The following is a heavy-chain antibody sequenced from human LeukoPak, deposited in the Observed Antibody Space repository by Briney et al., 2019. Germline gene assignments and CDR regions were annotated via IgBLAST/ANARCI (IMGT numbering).Heavy chain of an antibody. CDR2: MNPNSGNT. V-gene: IGHV1-8*02. Sequence: ASVKVSCKASGYTFTGYYMHWVRQAPGQGLEWMGWMNPNSGNTGYAQKFQGRVTMTRNTSISTAYMELSSLRSEDTAVYYCARVYYGMDVWGQGTTVTVSS. CDR3: ARVYYGMDV. J-gene: IGHJ6*02. CDR1: GYTFTGYY.